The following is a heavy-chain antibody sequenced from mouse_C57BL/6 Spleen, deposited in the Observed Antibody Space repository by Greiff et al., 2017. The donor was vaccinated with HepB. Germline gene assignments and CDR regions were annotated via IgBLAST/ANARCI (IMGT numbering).Heavy chain of an antibody. CDR3: ASYYYGSPFYFDY. Sequence: QVQLQQSGAELVRPGTSVKLSCKASGYTFTSYWMHWVKQRPGQGLEWIGVIDPSDSYTNYNQKFKGKATLTVDTSSSTAYMQLSSLTSEDSAVYYCASYYYGSPFYFDYWGQGTTLTVSS. CDR2: IDPSDSYT. CDR1: GYTFTSYW. D-gene: IGHD1-1*01. V-gene: IGHV1-59*01. J-gene: IGHJ2*01.